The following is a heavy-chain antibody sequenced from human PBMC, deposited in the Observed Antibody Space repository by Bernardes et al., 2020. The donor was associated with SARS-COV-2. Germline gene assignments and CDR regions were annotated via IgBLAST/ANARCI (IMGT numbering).Heavy chain of an antibody. J-gene: IGHJ6*04. D-gene: IGHD3-22*01. CDR3: AIPPTNYDRYGMDV. CDR1: GYTFTGYY. CDR2: INPTSGGT. Sequence: ASVKVSCKASGYTFTGYYMHWVRQAPGQGLEWMGWINPTSGGTNYAQKFQGRVTMTRDTSISTAYMERSRLRSDDTAVYYCAIPPTNYDRYGMDVWGKGTTVTVSS. V-gene: IGHV1-2*02.